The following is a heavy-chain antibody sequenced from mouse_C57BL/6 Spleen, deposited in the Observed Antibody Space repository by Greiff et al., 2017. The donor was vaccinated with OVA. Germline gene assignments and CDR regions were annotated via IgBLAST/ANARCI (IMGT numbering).Heavy chain of an antibody. V-gene: IGHV5-16*01. CDR1: GFTFSDYY. CDR2: INYDGSST. J-gene: IGHJ4*01. D-gene: IGHD2-14*01. CDR3: ARDRYLHAMDY. Sequence: EVKLVESEGGLVQPGSSMKLSCTASGFTFSDYYMAWVRQVPEKGLEWVANINYDGSSTYYLDSLKSRFIISRDNAKNILYLQMSSLKSEDTATYYCARDRYLHAMDYWGQGTSVTVSS.